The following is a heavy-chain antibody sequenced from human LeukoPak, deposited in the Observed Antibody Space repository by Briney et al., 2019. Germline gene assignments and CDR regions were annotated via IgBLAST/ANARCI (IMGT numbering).Heavy chain of an antibody. J-gene: IGHJ5*02. CDR3: AKSGSSVFWS. CDR2: IKEDGSEK. Sequence: GESLRLSCAASGFTFTNHWMSWVRQAPGKGLEWVANIKEDGSEKYYVDSVKGQFTVSRDNVKNSLFLQMNSLRVDDTAVYYCAKSGSSVFWSWAQGTLVTVSS. D-gene: IGHD3-3*02. V-gene: IGHV3-7*03. CDR1: GFTFTNHW.